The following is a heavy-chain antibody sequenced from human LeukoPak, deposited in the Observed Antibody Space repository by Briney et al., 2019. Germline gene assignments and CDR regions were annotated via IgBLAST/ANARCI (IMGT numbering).Heavy chain of an antibody. CDR3: ASNDYGDYVNLDY. D-gene: IGHD4-17*01. CDR1: GGTFSSYA. V-gene: IGHV1-69*05. J-gene: IGHJ4*02. CDR2: IIPIFGTA. Sequence: SVKVSCKASGGTFSSYAISWVRQAPGRGLEWMGGIIPIFGTANYAQKFQGRVTITTDESTSTAYMELSSLRSEDTAVYYCASNDYGDYVNLDYWGQGTLVTVSS.